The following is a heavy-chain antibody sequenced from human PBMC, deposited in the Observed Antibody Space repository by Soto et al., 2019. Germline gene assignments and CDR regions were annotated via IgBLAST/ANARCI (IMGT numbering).Heavy chain of an antibody. J-gene: IGHJ3*02. Sequence: GGSLRLSCAASGFTFSSYGMHWVRQAPGKGLEWVAVISYDGSNKYYADSVKGRFTISRDNSKNTLYLQMNSLRAEDTAVYYCAKALGCSSTSCSGHAFDIWGQGTMVTVSS. V-gene: IGHV3-30*18. CDR3: AKALGCSSTSCSGHAFDI. CDR2: ISYDGSNK. D-gene: IGHD2-2*01. CDR1: GFTFSSYG.